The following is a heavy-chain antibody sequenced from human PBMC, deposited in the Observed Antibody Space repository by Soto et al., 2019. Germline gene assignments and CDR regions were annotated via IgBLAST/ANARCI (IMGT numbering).Heavy chain of an antibody. CDR3: ARDFKRYSSPPGPLEY. V-gene: IGHV6-1*01. J-gene: IGHJ4*02. CDR2: TYYRSKWYN. D-gene: IGHD6-13*01. Sequence: SQTLSLTCAISGDSVSSNSAAWNWIGQPPSRGLEWLGRTYYRSKWYNDYAVSVKSRITINPDTSKNQFSLQLSSVTVADTAVYYCARDFKRYSSPPGPLEYWGLGTLVTVSS. CDR1: GDSVSSNSAA.